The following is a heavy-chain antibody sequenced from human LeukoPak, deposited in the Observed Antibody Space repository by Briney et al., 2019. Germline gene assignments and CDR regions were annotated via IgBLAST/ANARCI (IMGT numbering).Heavy chain of an antibody. J-gene: IGHJ6*03. V-gene: IGHV1-69*05. CDR3: ARGSSPHYYYYYYMDV. Sequence: ASVKVSCKASGGTFSSYAISWVRQAPGQGLEWMGGIIPIFGTANYAQKFQGRVTITTDESTSTAYMELSSLRSEDTAVYYCARGSSPHYYYYYYMDVWGKGTTVTVSS. CDR2: IIPIFGTA. CDR1: GGTFSSYA. D-gene: IGHD6-6*01.